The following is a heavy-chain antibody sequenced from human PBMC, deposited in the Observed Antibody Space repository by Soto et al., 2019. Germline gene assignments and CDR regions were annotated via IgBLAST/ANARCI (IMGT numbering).Heavy chain of an antibody. CDR3: ARGPLCTNGVCYEIFDY. D-gene: IGHD2-8*01. V-gene: IGHV4-4*07. CDR1: GGSISSYY. J-gene: IGHJ4*02. Sequence: QVQLQESGPGLVKPSETLSLTCTVSGGSISSYYWGWIRQPAGKGLEWIGRIYTSGSTNYNPSLKSRVTMSVDTSKNQFSLKLSSVTAADTAVYYCARGPLCTNGVCYEIFDYWGQGTLVTVSS. CDR2: IYTSGST.